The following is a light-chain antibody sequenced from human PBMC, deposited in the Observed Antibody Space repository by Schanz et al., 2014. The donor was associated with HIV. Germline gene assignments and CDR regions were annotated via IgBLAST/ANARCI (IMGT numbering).Light chain of an antibody. CDR1: QSVRSN. CDR3: QQRSNWPIT. CDR2: GAS. Sequence: TQSPATLSVSPGERATLSCRASQSVRSNLAWYQQKPGQAPRLLIYGASTRATGIPARFSGSGSGTEFTLTISSLEPEDFAVYYCQQRSNWPITFGQGTRLEIK. V-gene: IGKV3-15*01. J-gene: IGKJ5*01.